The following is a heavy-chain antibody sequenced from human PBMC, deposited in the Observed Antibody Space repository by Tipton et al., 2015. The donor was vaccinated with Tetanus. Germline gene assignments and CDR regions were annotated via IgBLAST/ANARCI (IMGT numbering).Heavy chain of an antibody. CDR3: AREQRSTWNTN. D-gene: IGHD6-13*01. CDR1: GFTFDDYA. CDR2: ISGFGGST. Sequence: GSLRLSCAASGFTFDDYAMHWVRQAPGKGLEWVSGISGFGGSTYYADSVKGRFTISRDNSKNSLYLQMNSLRAEDTAVYYCAREQRSTWNTNWGQGTLVTVSS. J-gene: IGHJ4*02. V-gene: IGHV3-20*04.